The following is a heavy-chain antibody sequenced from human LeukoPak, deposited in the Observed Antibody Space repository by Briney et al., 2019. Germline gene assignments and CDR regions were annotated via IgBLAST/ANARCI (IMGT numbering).Heavy chain of an antibody. D-gene: IGHD3-10*01. CDR1: GGSISSGSYY. Sequence: SETLSLTCTVSGGSISSGSYYWSWIRQPVGKGLEWIGRIYTSGSTNYNPSLKSRVTISVDTSKNQFSLKLSSVTAADTAVYYCAREVIMVRGVIPYYYYYYMDVWGKGTTVTISS. J-gene: IGHJ6*03. V-gene: IGHV4-61*02. CDR2: IYTSGST. CDR3: AREVIMVRGVIPYYYYYYMDV.